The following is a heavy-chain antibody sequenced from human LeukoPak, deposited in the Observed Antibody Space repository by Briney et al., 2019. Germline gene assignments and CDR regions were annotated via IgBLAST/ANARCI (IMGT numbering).Heavy chain of an antibody. CDR1: GFTFSNYG. J-gene: IGHJ4*02. V-gene: IGHV3-30*02. Sequence: GGSLRLSCAASGFTFSNYGMHWVRQAPGKGLEWVAFIQYDGSNKYYADSVKGRFTISRDNSKNTLYPQMNSLRTEDTAVYYCAKDRVAGTDDFDCWGPGTLVTVSS. CDR3: AKDRVAGTDDFDC. D-gene: IGHD1-7*01. CDR2: IQYDGSNK.